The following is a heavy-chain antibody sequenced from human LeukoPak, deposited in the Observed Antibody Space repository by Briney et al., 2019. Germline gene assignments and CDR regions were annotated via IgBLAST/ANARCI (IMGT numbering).Heavy chain of an antibody. Sequence: GASVKVSCKASGYTFTGYYMHWVRQAPGQGLEWMGWINPNSGGTNYAQKFQGRVTMTRDTSISTAYMELSRLRSDDTAVYYCARAGTVAIRDYYYMDVWGKGTTVTVSS. D-gene: IGHD4-11*01. CDR3: ARAGTVAIRDYYYMDV. J-gene: IGHJ6*03. V-gene: IGHV1-2*02. CDR1: GYTFTGYY. CDR2: INPNSGGT.